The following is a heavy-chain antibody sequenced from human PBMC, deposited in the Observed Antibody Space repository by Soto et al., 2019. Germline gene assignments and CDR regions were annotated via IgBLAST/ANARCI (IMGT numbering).Heavy chain of an antibody. J-gene: IGHJ4*02. CDR3: AARAYYGSGSYYQKEG. D-gene: IGHD3-10*01. Sequence: QMQLVQSGPEVKKPGTSVKVSCKASGFTFTSSAMQWVRQARGQRLEWIGWIVVGSGNTNYAQKFQERVTITRDMSTSTAYMELSSLRSEHTAVYYCAARAYYGSGSYYQKEGWGQGTLVTVSS. CDR2: IVVGSGNT. V-gene: IGHV1-58*02. CDR1: GFTFTSSA.